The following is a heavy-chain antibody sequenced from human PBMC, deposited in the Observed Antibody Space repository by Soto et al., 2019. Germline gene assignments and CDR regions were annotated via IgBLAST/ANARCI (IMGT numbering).Heavy chain of an antibody. CDR1: GYTFTSYG. CDR3: ARDGNCSGGSCYYPFYYYYYMDV. CDR2: ISAYNGNT. V-gene: IGHV1-18*01. J-gene: IGHJ6*03. D-gene: IGHD2-15*01. Sequence: ASVKVSCKASGYTFTSYGISWVRQAPGQGLEWMGWISAYNGNTNYAQKLQGRVTMTTDTSTSTAYMELRSLRSDDTAVYYCARDGNCSGGSCYYPFYYYYYMDVWGKRTTVTVSS.